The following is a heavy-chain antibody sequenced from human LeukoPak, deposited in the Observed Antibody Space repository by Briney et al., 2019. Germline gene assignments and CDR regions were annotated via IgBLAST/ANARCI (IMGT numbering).Heavy chain of an antibody. D-gene: IGHD4-17*01. V-gene: IGHV3-74*01. CDR1: GFISSSYW. Sequence: QPGGSLRLSCAASGFISSSYWMHWVRQPPGKGLVYIACINTDGFSTSYADSVKGRFTISRDNAKNTLYLQMNSLRAEDTAVYYCARSRTYGDYGRGLDYWGQGTLVTVS. CDR2: INTDGFST. CDR3: ARSRTYGDYGRGLDY. J-gene: IGHJ4*02.